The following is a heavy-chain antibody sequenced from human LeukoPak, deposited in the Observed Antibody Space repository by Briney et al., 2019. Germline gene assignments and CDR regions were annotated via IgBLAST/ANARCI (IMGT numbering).Heavy chain of an antibody. CDR3: ARESLGNFDP. V-gene: IGHV4-59*01. J-gene: IGHJ5*02. D-gene: IGHD1-1*01. CDR2: IYYSGST. Sequence: SETLSLTCTVSGVSISSYYWSWIRQPPGKGLEWIGYIYYSGSTNYNPSLKSRVTISVDTSKNQFSLKLSSVTAADTAVYYCARESLGNFDPWGQGTLVTVSS. CDR1: GVSISSYY.